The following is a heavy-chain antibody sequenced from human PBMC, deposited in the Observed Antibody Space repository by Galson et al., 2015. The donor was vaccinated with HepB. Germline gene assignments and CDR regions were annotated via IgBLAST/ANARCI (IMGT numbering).Heavy chain of an antibody. D-gene: IGHD2-2*01. J-gene: IGHJ6*02. CDR1: GYTFTSYG. V-gene: IGHV1-18*01. Sequence: SVKVSCKASGYTFTSYGISWVRQAPGQGLEWMGWISAYNGNTNYAQKLQGRVTMTTDTSTSTAYMELRSLRSDDTAVYYCASGIVVIPAASDRFAGRDYYYGMDVWGQGTTVTVSS. CDR3: ASGIVVIPAASDRFAGRDYYYGMDV. CDR2: ISAYNGNT.